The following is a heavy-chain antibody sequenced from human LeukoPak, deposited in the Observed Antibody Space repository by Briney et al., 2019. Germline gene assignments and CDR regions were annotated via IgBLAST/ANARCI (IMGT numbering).Heavy chain of an antibody. CDR1: GGSIGSYY. CDR3: ARSRAYCSGGSCYNWFDP. CDR2: IYYSGST. V-gene: IGHV4-59*01. D-gene: IGHD2-15*01. J-gene: IGHJ5*02. Sequence: PSETLSLTCTVSGGSIGSYYWSWIRQPPGKGLEWIGYIYYSGSTNYNPSLKSRVTISVDTSKNQFFLKLSSVTAADTAVYYCARSRAYCSGGSCYNWFDPWGQGTLVTVSS.